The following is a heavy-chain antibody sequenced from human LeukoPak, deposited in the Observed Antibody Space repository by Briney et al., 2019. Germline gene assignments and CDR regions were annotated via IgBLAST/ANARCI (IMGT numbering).Heavy chain of an antibody. V-gene: IGHV3-74*01. D-gene: IGHD6-13*01. CDR1: GFTFSSYW. CDR2: INSDGSST. Sequence: PGGSLRLSCAASGFTFSSYWMHWVRQAPGKGLVWVSRINSDGSSTSYADSVKGRFTISRDNAKNSLYLQMNSLRAEDTAVYYCAREYKYSNSWVFDYWGQGTLVTVSS. J-gene: IGHJ4*02. CDR3: AREYKYSNSWVFDY.